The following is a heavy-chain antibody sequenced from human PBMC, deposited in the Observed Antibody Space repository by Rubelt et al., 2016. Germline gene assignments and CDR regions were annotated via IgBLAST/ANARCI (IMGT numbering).Heavy chain of an antibody. Sequence: QVQLQESGPGLVKPSETLSLTCTVSGGSISSYYWSWIRQPPGKGLEWIGYIYYSGSTYYNPSLKSRVTISVDTSKNQFSLKLSSVTAADTAVYYCARLHQGFRGYYFDYWGQGTLVTVSS. V-gene: IGHV4-59*08. CDR3: ARLHQGFRGYYFDY. J-gene: IGHJ4*02. CDR1: GGSISSYY. CDR2: IYYSGST.